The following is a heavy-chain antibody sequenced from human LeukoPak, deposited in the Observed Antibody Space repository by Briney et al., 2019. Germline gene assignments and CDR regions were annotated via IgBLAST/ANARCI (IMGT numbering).Heavy chain of an antibody. V-gene: IGHV6-1*01. Sequence: SQTLSLTCAISGDSVSSNSAAWNWIRQSPSRGLEWLGRTYYRSKWYNDYAVSVKSRITINPDTSKNQFSLRLNSVTPEDTAVYYCAREEKVVPAAIATAFDIWGQGTMVTVSS. J-gene: IGHJ3*02. CDR3: AREEKVVPAAIATAFDI. CDR2: TYYRSKWYN. D-gene: IGHD2-2*01. CDR1: GDSVSSNSAA.